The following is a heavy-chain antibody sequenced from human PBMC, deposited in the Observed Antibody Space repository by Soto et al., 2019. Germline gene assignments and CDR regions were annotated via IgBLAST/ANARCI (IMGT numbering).Heavy chain of an antibody. D-gene: IGHD5-18*01. CDR1: GGSISSGGYY. CDR2: IYYSGST. Sequence: SETLSLTCTVSGGSISSGGYYWSWIRQHPGKGLEWIGYIYYSGSTYYNPSLKSRVTISVDTSKNQFSLKLSSVTAADTAVYYCASGVDTAMVRFDPWGQGTLVTVSS. V-gene: IGHV4-31*03. CDR3: ASGVDTAMVRFDP. J-gene: IGHJ5*02.